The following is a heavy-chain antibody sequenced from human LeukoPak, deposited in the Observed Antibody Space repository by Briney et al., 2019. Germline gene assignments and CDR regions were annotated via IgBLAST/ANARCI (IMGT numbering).Heavy chain of an antibody. D-gene: IGHD2-2*01. V-gene: IGHV3-30*04. J-gene: IGHJ6*03. CDR1: GFTFSSYA. CDR3: ARGCSSSSCHGYYFYYMDV. Sequence: PGRSLRLSCAASGFTFSSYAMHWVRQAPGEGLEWVAMISYDGSNIYYADSVKGRFTISRDNSTNTLYLQMNSLRAEDTAVYDCARGCSSSSCHGYYFYYMDVWGKGTTVTVSS. CDR2: ISYDGSNI.